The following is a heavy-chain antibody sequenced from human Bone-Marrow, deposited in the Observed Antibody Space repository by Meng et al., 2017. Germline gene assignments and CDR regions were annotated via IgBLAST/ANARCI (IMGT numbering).Heavy chain of an antibody. CDR3: AHTRYCSSTSCGYDY. D-gene: IGHD2-2*01. Sequence: QLTFKESGPMRVKPTRTLTLTCTVSGFALSTSGVGGGWIRQPLGTALEWLALIYWDDDKRYSPSLKSRLTITKDTSKPQVVLTMTNMDPVDTAPYYCAHTRYCSSTSCGYDYWGQGTLVTVSS. V-gene: IGHV2-5*02. J-gene: IGHJ4*02. CDR2: IYWDDDK. CDR1: GFALSTSGVG.